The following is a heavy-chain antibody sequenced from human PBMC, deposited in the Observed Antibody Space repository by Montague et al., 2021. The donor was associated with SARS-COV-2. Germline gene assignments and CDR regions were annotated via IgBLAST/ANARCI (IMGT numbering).Heavy chain of an antibody. CDR3: AGGILRSPVGLDY. CDR2: ITSTSRYI. CDR1: EFTFSDYN. Sequence: SLRLSLSASEFTFSDYNMNWVRHAPGKGLEWVSSITSTSRYIYYADSVRGRFTISRANDKKLLYLQMNSLRAEDTAIYYCAGGILRSPVGLDYWGQGTLVTVSA. J-gene: IGHJ4*02. D-gene: IGHD1-1*01. V-gene: IGHV3-21*01.